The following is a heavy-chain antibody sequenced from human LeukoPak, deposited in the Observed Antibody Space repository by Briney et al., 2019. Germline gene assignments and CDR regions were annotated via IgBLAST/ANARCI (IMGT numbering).Heavy chain of an antibody. CDR3: AKMGIYSSGWVDY. J-gene: IGHJ4*02. V-gene: IGHV3-23*01. Sequence: GGSLRLSCSMSGFTLSHYAMSWVRQAPGKGLEWVSTIGGGGGSTDYTDSVKGRFTISRDNSKNTLYLQMNSLGAEDTAVYYCAKMGIYSSGWVDYWGQGTLVTVSS. CDR1: GFTLSHYA. D-gene: IGHD6-19*01. CDR2: IGGGGGST.